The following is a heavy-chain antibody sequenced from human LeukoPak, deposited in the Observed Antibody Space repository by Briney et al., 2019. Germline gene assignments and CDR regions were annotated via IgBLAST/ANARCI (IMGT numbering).Heavy chain of an antibody. V-gene: IGHV1-18*01. CDR2: ISAYNGNT. J-gene: IGHJ4*02. D-gene: IGHD3-22*01. CDR3: ARVYYYDSSGFIADY. CDR1: GYTFTSYG. Sequence: GASVKVSCKASGYTFTSYGISWVRQAPGQGLEWMGWISAYNGNTNYAQKLQGRVTMTTDTSTSTAYMELGSLRSDDTAVYYCARVYYYDSSGFIADYWGQGTLVTVSS.